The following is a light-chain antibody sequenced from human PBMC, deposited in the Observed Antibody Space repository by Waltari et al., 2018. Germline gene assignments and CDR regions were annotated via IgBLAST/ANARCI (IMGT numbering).Light chain of an antibody. CDR3: CSYTKSRTRV. J-gene: IGLJ1*01. Sequence: QSALTQPASVSGSPGQSITISCTGTSSDIGHYDYVSWYQLPPDKPPKLIFFGSTNRPLGVSNRFAGSKSDNTASLTSSGLQADDEADYYCCSYTKSRTRVFGTGTKVTVL. V-gene: IGLV2-14*01. CDR2: GST. CDR1: SSDIGHYDY.